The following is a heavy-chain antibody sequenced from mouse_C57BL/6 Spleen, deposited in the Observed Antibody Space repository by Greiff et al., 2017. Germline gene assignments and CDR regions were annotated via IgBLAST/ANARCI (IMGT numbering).Heavy chain of an antibody. CDR1: GYTFTSYW. D-gene: IGHD1-1*01. CDR3: ARGGTYGSSYGYFDV. J-gene: IGHJ1*03. Sequence: QVQLKQPGAELVMPGASVKLSCKASGYTFTSYWMHWVKQRPGQGLEWIGEIDPSDSYTNYNQKFKGKSTLTVDKSSSTAYMQLSSLTSEDSAVYYCARGGTYGSSYGYFDVWGTGTTVTVSS. CDR2: IDPSDSYT. V-gene: IGHV1-69*01.